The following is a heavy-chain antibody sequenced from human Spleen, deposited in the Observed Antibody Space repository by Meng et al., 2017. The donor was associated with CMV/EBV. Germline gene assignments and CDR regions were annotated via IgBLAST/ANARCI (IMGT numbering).Heavy chain of an antibody. J-gene: IGHJ4*02. CDR3: ARDLSGERDY. CDR2: IDTYGSIT. V-gene: IGHV3-74*01. Sequence: EVQLVGSGGGVGPPGGSLRLSCAASGFTFSNYWMHWVRQVPGKGLMWVSRIDTYGSITDYADSVKGRFTISRDNTRNILYLQMNSLRVEDTAIYYCARDLSGERDYWSQGTLVTVSS. D-gene: IGHD1-26*01. CDR1: GFTFSNYW.